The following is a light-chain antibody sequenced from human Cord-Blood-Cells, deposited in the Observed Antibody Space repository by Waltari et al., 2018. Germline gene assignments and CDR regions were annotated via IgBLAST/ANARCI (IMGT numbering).Light chain of an antibody. J-gene: IGKJ4*01. Sequence: EIVLTQSSATLSLSPGEIATLSCRASQSVSSYLAWYQQKPGQAPRLLIYDASNRATGIPARFSGSGSGTDFTLTISSLEPEDFAVYYCQQRSNWPPLTFGGGTKVEIK. CDR1: QSVSSY. CDR3: QQRSNWPPLT. V-gene: IGKV3-11*01. CDR2: DAS.